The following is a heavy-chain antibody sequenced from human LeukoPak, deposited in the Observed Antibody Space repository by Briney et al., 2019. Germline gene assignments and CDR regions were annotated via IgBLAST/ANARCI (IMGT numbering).Heavy chain of an antibody. CDR2: ISGSGGST. CDR3: AKYGAGGRYSYGYAYFDY. J-gene: IGHJ4*02. D-gene: IGHD5-18*01. V-gene: IGHV3-23*01. CDR1: GFTFSSYA. Sequence: GGSLRLSCAASGFTFSSYAMSWVRQAPGKGLEWASAISGSGGSTYYADSVKGRFTISRDNSKNTLYLQMNSLRAEDTAVYYCAKYGAGGRYSYGYAYFDYWGQGTLVTVSS.